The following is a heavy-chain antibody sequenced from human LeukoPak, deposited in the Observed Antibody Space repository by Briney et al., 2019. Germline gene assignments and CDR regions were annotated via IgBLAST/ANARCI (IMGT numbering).Heavy chain of an antibody. CDR1: GFTFSNAW. Sequence: PGGSLRLSCAASGFTFSNAWMSWVRQAPGKGLEWVGRIKSKTDGGTTDYAAPVKGRFTISRDDSKNTLYLQMNSLKTEDTAVYYCTTDLDTAMVTRDYRGQGTLVTVSS. CDR2: IKSKTDGGTT. J-gene: IGHJ4*02. V-gene: IGHV3-15*01. D-gene: IGHD5-18*01. CDR3: TTDLDTAMVTRDY.